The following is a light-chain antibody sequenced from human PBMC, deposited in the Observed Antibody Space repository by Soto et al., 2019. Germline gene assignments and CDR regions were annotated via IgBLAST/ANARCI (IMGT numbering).Light chain of an antibody. CDR2: GAS. CDR1: QSVRSNY. V-gene: IGKV3-20*01. J-gene: IGKJ2*01. CDR3: QQYGGSPYT. Sequence: EIGLTQSPGTLSLSPGERATLSCRASQSVRSNYLAWYQQKPGQAPRLLIYGASSRATGIPDRFSGTGSGTDFTLTISRLEPEDFAVYYCQQYGGSPYTFGQGTKLKIK.